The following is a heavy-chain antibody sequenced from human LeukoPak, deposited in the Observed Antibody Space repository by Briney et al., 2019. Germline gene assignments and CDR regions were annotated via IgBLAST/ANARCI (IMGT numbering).Heavy chain of an antibody. CDR1: GYSFTSYW. J-gene: IGHJ4*02. D-gene: IGHD2-2*02. CDR2: IYPGDSDT. V-gene: IGHV5-51*01. CDR3: ARRYGCSSTSCYTSALDY. Sequence: GESLKISCKGSGYSFTSYWIGWVRQMPGKGLEWMGIIYPGDSDTRYSPSFQGQVTISADKSISTAYPQWSSLKASDTAMYYCARRYGCSSTSCYTSALDYWGQGTLVTVSS.